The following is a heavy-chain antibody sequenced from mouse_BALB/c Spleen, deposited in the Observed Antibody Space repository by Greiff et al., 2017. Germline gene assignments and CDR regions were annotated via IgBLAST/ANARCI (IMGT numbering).Heavy chain of an antibody. J-gene: IGHJ4*01. CDR2: ISYSGST. CDR3: AQRVYGRDAMDY. D-gene: IGHD1-2*01. Sequence: EVQLQQSGPSLVKPSQTLSLTCSVTGDSITSGYWNWIRKFPGNKLEYMGYISYSGSTYYNPSLKSRISITRDTSKNQYYLQLNSVTTEDTATYYCAQRVYGRDAMDYWGQGTSVTVSS. CDR1: GDSITSGY. V-gene: IGHV3-8*02.